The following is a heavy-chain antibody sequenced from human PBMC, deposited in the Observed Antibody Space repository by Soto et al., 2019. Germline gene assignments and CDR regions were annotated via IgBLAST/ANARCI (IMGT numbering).Heavy chain of an antibody. CDR3: AKDRSAMGATVSDY. CDR1: GFTFSSYW. Sequence: GGSLGLSCAASGFTFSSYWMSWVRQAPGKGLEWVANIKQDGSEKYYVDSVKGRFTISRDNAKNSLYLQMNSLRAEDTAVYYCAKDRSAMGATVSDYWGQGTLVTGSS. D-gene: IGHD1-26*01. J-gene: IGHJ4*02. V-gene: IGHV3-7*03. CDR2: IKQDGSEK.